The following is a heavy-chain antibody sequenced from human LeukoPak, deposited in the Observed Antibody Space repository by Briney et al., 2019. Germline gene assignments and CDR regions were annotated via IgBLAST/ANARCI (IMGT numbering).Heavy chain of an antibody. V-gene: IGHV1-18*04. D-gene: IGHD3-10*01. CDR3: ASFYYGSGPRSYYYGMDV. J-gene: IGHJ6*04. CDR1: GYTFTSYG. CDR2: IGAYNGNT. Sequence: ASVKVSCKASGYTFTSYGISWVRQAPGQGLEWMGWIGAYNGNTNYAQKLQGRVTMTTDTSTSTAYMELRSLRSDDTAVYYCASFYYGSGPRSYYYGMDVWGKGTTVTVSS.